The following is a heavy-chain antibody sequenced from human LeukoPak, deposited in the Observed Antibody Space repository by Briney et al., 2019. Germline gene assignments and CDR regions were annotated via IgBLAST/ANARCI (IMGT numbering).Heavy chain of an antibody. D-gene: IGHD1-26*01. V-gene: IGHV4-59*08. Sequence: SETLSLTCTVSGGSISSDYWSWIRQPPGKGLEWIGYIYNSGSTHYNPSLKSRVTISVDTSKNQFSLKLSSVTAADTAVYYCARHRYSGSRVAFDIWGQGTMVTVSS. CDR1: GGSISSDY. CDR3: ARHRYSGSRVAFDI. CDR2: IYNSGST. J-gene: IGHJ3*02.